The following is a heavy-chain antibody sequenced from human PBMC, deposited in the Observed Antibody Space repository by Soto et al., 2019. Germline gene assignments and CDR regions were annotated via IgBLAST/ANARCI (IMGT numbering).Heavy chain of an antibody. CDR2: IYYSGSI. D-gene: IGHD4-17*01. CDR3: ASGTTVITDLFDAFDF. J-gene: IGHJ3*01. CDR1: GNSISSCY. Sequence: SEKPSLTYTVAGNSISSCYWSWIRQNQGKGLEWIGYIYYSGSINYNLSRKSRVTISVDTSNSQFSLKLSSVTAADTAVYYFASGTTVITDLFDAFDFWVQGTMVTVSS. V-gene: IGHV4-59*01.